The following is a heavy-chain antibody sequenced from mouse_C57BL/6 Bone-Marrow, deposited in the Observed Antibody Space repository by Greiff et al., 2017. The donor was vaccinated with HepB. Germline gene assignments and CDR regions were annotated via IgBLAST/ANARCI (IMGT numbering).Heavy chain of an antibody. J-gene: IGHJ3*01. CDR2: ISNGGGST. V-gene: IGHV5-12*01. CDR1: GFTFSDYY. D-gene: IGHD2-2*01. CDR3: ARQGDYGYGAWFAY. Sequence: EVKLVESGGGLVQPGGSLKLSCAASGFTFSDYYMYWVRQTPEKRLEWVAYISNGGGSTYYPDTVKGRFTISRDNAKNTLYLQMSRLKSEDTAMYYCARQGDYGYGAWFAYWGQGTLVTVSA.